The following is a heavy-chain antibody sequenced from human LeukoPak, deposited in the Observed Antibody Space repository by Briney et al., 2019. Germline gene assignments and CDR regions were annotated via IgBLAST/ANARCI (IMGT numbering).Heavy chain of an antibody. J-gene: IGHJ3*02. CDR2: IYSSGNT. CDR1: GASISSSNYY. V-gene: IGHV4-39*07. D-gene: IGHD3-22*01. CDR3: ARLGYYYDSSGYYYASTYAFDI. Sequence: SETLSLTCAVSGASISSSNYYWGWVRQSPGKGLEWIGNIYSSGNTYYNASLKSRVTMYIDTSKNQFSLKLSSVTAADTAVYYCARLGYYYDSSGYYYASTYAFDIWGQGTMVTVSS.